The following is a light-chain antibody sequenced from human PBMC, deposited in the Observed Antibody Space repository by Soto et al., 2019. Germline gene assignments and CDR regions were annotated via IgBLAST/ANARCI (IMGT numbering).Light chain of an antibody. J-gene: IGKJ1*01. CDR2: AAS. CDR1: QSVGSN. V-gene: IGKV3-15*01. Sequence: ETVVTQSPATLSVSPGERATLSCRASQSVGSNLAWFQQKSGQPPRLLIYAASTRATGVPAKFSGSGSGTEFTLTISSLQSEDFAVYYCQQYNNWPETFGQGNKVEVK. CDR3: QQYNNWPET.